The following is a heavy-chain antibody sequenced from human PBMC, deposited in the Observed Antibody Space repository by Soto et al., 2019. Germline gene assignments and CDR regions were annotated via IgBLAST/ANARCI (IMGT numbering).Heavy chain of an antibody. D-gene: IGHD5-12*01. CDR3: AKAPTMVIEY. CDR2: LKGKYXGGTI. Sequence: GSLTLSCLASRATLSDAWISWVRQARGKGLEWVGRLKGKYXGGTIHYAAAVKGRFTISRDDSKNTLYLQMNSLKIEDTAVYYCAKAPTMVIEYGGQGALVTVSS. V-gene: IGHV3-15*01. J-gene: IGHJ4*02. CDR1: RATLSDAW.